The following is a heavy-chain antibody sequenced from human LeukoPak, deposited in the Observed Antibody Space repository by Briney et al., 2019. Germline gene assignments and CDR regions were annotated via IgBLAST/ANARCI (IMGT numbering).Heavy chain of an antibody. CDR1: GYTFTSYD. D-gene: IGHD3-3*01. V-gene: IGHV1-8*01. J-gene: IGHJ6*02. Sequence: GASVKVSCKASGYTFTSYDINWVRQATGQGLEWMGWMNPNSGNTGYAQKFQGRVTMTRNTSISTAYMELSSLRSEDTAVYYCARGDLEWFLHSLYGMDVWGQGTTVTVSS. CDR3: ARGDLEWFLHSLYGMDV. CDR2: MNPNSGNT.